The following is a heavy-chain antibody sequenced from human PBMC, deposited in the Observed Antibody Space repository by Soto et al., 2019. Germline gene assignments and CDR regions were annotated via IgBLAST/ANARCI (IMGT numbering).Heavy chain of an antibody. Sequence: QVQLVQSGAEEKKPGASVKVSCKASGYTFTSYAMHWVRQAPGQRLEWMGWINAGNGNTKYSQKFQGRVTITRDTTASTAYMELGSLRSEDTAVYYCARDFRPRTWQLVRSSWFDPWGQGTLVTVSS. CDR2: INAGNGNT. CDR1: GYTFTSYA. CDR3: ARDFRPRTWQLVRSSWFDP. J-gene: IGHJ5*02. V-gene: IGHV1-3*05. D-gene: IGHD6-6*01.